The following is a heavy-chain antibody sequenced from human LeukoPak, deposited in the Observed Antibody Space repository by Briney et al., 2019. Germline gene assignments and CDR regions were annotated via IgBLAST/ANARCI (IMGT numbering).Heavy chain of an antibody. V-gene: IGHV3-30*03. CDR3: EKGGEYSNGLFDS. CDR2: ISYDGSNK. CDR1: GFTFSNYG. J-gene: IGHJ4*02. Sequence: GGSLRLSCAASGFTFSNYGMHWVRQAPGKGLEWVAVISYDGSNKYYVDSVKGRFTISRDNSKSTLYLQMNSLRAEDTAVYYCEKGGEYSNGLFDSWGQGTLVTVSS. D-gene: IGHD6-19*01.